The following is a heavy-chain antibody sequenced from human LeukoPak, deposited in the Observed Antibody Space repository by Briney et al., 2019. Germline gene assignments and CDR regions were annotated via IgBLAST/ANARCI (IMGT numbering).Heavy chain of an antibody. CDR1: GYTFTSYY. CDR2: INPSGGST. V-gene: IGHV1-46*01. J-gene: IGHJ4*02. CDR3: ARGEGGSYYKSLTPSKDY. D-gene: IGHD1-26*01. Sequence: GASVAVPCTASGYTFTSYYMHWVRQAPGQGLEWMGIINPSGGSTSYAQKFQGRVTMTRDTSTSTVYMELSSLRSEDTAVYYCARGEGGSYYKSLTPSKDYWGQGTLVTVSS.